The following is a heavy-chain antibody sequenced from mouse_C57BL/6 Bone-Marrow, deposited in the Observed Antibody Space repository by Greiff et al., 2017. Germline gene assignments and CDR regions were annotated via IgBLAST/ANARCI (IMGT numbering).Heavy chain of an antibody. J-gene: IGHJ2*01. Sequence: VQLQQSGAELVRPGASVKLSCTASGFNIKDDSIHWVKQRPEQGLEWIGWIDPEIGDTEYASKFQGKATITSDTSSNTAYLQLSSLTSEDTAVYYCSSYDGSYFDFWGQGTPLTVAS. D-gene: IGHD2-10*01. CDR1: GFNIKDDS. CDR2: IDPEIGDT. CDR3: SSYDGSYFDF. V-gene: IGHV14-4*01.